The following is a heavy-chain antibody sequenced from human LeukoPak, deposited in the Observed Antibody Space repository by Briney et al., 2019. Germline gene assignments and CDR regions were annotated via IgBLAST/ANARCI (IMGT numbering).Heavy chain of an antibody. J-gene: IGHJ4*02. CDR3: AGRKRLVHGVS. CDR2: IWSHGNKE. V-gene: IGHV3-33*01. Sequence: QPGRSLRLSCAASGFTFSYYGIHWVRQAPGKGLEWVAVIWSHGNKEDYADSVKGRFTISRDNSKSTLYLQMNSLRAEDTAVYYCAGRKRLVHGVSWGQGTLVTVSS. CDR1: GFTFSYYG. D-gene: IGHD6-19*01.